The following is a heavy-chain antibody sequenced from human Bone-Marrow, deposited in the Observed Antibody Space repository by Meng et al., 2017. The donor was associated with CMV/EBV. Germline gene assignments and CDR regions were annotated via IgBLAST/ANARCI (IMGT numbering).Heavy chain of an antibody. CDR2: INPNSGGT. Sequence: ASVKVSCKASGYTFTGYYMHWVRQAPGQGLEWMGWINPNSGGTNYAQKLQGRVTMTRDTSISTAYMELSRLRSDDTAVYYFAREGEIVVVPAAARYYYYGMDVWGQGNTVNVSS. D-gene: IGHD2-2*01. CDR1: GYTFTGYY. CDR3: AREGEIVVVPAAARYYYYGMDV. J-gene: IGHJ6*02. V-gene: IGHV1-2*02.